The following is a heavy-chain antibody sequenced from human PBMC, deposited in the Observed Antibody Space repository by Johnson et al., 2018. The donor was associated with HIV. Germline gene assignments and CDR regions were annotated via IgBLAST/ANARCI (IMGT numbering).Heavy chain of an antibody. Sequence: VQLVESGGGLAQPAWSPRLSCAASGFTFSSYAMSWVRQAPGKGLEWVSAISGTGGSTYYADSVKGRFTISRDNSKNTLYLQMHSLRAEDTAVYYCARDYQWERDDAFDIWGQGTMVTVSS. V-gene: IGHV3-23*04. CDR1: GFTFSSYA. CDR3: ARDYQWERDDAFDI. D-gene: IGHD1-26*01. J-gene: IGHJ3*02. CDR2: ISGTGGST.